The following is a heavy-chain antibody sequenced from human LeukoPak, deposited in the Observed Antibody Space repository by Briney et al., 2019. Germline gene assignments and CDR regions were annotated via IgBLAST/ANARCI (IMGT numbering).Heavy chain of an antibody. Sequence: GASVKVSCKASGYTFTSYYMHWVRQAPGQGLEWMGIINPSGGSTSYAQKFQGRVTMTGDMSTSTVYMELSSLRSEDTAVYYCARKSNGGYDSDYWGQGTLVTVSS. CDR1: GYTFTSYY. CDR2: INPSGGST. D-gene: IGHD5-12*01. V-gene: IGHV1-46*01. CDR3: ARKSNGGYDSDY. J-gene: IGHJ4*02.